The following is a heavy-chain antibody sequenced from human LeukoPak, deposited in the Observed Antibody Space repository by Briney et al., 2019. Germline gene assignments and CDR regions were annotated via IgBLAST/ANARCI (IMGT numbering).Heavy chain of an antibody. CDR2: IIPIFGTA. CDR1: GYTFTNYG. V-gene: IGHV1-69*13. D-gene: IGHD4-17*01. CDR3: ARAPATNDYGDYPFDY. J-gene: IGHJ4*02. Sequence: ASVKVSCKASGYTFTNYGISWVRQAPGQGLEWMGGIIPIFGTANYAQKFQGRVTITADESTSTAYMELSSLRSEDTAVYYCARAPATNDYGDYPFDYWGQGTLVTVSS.